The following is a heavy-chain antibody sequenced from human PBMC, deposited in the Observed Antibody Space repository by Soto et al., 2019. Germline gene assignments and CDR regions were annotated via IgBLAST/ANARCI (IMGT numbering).Heavy chain of an antibody. J-gene: IGHJ4*02. D-gene: IGHD6-13*01. V-gene: IGHV4-4*02. CDR3: ARAPHPLQQQLVRD. CDR1: GGSISSSNW. CDR2: IYHSGST. Sequence: QVQLQESGPGLVKPSGTLSLTCAVSGGSISSSNWWSWVRQPPGKGLEWIGEIYHSGSTNYNPSLKRLVTISVDKSKTQFSLKLSSVTAADTAVYYCARAPHPLQQQLVRDWGQGTLVTVSS.